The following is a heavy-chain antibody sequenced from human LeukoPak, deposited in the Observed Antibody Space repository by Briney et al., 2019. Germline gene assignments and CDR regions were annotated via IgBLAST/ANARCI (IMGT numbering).Heavy chain of an antibody. Sequence: GGSLRLXCAASGFTFDNYAMSWVRQAPGKGLEWVSAISGSAHSTYYADSVKGRFTISRDNSKNTLYLQVNSLRAEDTAVYYCAKAPAYCAGDCYSDSWGQGTLVTVSS. CDR1: GFTFDNYA. V-gene: IGHV3-23*01. CDR2: ISGSAHST. CDR3: AKAPAYCAGDCYSDS. J-gene: IGHJ4*02. D-gene: IGHD2-21*02.